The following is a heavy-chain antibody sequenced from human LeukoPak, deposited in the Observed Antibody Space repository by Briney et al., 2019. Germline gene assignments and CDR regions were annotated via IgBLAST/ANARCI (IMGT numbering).Heavy chain of an antibody. V-gene: IGHV3-15*01. CDR3: VTDATHREGFKLG. Sequence: PAGSLRLSCEASGFTFSHAWMSWVRQAPGKGLEWVGRIKSEIDGKTTNYSAPVKDRLFISRDDSTDTLYLQMNSLKTDDTGVYYCVTDATHREGFKLGWGKGSLAIVS. D-gene: IGHD5-24*01. CDR1: GFTFSHAW. J-gene: IGHJ1*01. CDR2: IKSEIDGKTT.